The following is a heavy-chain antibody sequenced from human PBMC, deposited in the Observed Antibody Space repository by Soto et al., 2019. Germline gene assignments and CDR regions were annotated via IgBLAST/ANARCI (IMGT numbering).Heavy chain of an antibody. V-gene: IGHV4-4*02. D-gene: IGHD3-3*02. J-gene: IGHJ3*02. CDR2: IYHSGST. CDR1: GGAISSSSW. Sequence: PSEAVAVTGAFSGGAISSSSWWSWVRQPPGKGLEWIGEIYHSGSTNYNPSLKSRVTISVDKSKNQFSLKLSSVTAADTAVYYCARVLGNDAFDIWGQGTMVT. CDR3: ARVLGNDAFDI.